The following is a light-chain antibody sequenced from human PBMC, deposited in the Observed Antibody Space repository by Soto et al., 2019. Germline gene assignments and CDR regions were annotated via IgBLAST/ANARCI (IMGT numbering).Light chain of an antibody. J-gene: IGLJ2*01. V-gene: IGLV2-14*03. CDR2: DVS. CDR1: SSDIGGYNY. Sequence: QSALTQPASVSGSPGQSITISCTGTSSDIGGYNYVSWYQHHPGKAPKLMIYDVSIRPSGVSNRFSGSTSGNTASLTISGLQAEDEADYYCSSYTSTSTGHVVFGGGTKLTVL. CDR3: SSYTSTSTGHVV.